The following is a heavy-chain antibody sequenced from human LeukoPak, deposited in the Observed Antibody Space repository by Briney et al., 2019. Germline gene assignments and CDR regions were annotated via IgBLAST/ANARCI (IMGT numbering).Heavy chain of an antibody. D-gene: IGHD3-22*01. Sequence: SGGSLRLSCAASGFTFSTYGMHWVRQAPGKGLEWVAVIWYDGSNKFYADSVKGRFSISRDNSKNTLYLQMNSLRAEDTAVYYCARAIQKVYYYDSSGSDYWGQGTLVTVSS. CDR3: ARAIQKVYYYDSSGSDY. V-gene: IGHV3-33*01. J-gene: IGHJ4*02. CDR1: GFTFSTYG. CDR2: IWYDGSNK.